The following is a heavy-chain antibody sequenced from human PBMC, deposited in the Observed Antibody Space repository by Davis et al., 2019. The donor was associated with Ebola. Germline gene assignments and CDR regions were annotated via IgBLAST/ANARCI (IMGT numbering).Heavy chain of an antibody. CDR2: IYYSGST. J-gene: IGHJ6*02. CDR1: GGSFSGYY. Sequence: MPGGSLRLSCAVYGGSFSGYYWSWIRQPPGKGLEWIGYIYYSGSTNYNPSLKSRVTISVDTSKNQFSLKLSSATAADTAVYYCARLTGYYYYYGMDVWGQGTTVTVSS. CDR3: ARLTGYYYYYGMDV. V-gene: IGHV4-59*12.